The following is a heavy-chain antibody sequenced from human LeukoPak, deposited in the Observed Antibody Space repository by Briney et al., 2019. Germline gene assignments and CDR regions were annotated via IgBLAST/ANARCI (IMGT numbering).Heavy chain of an antibody. CDR3: ARAAQFRYYDAFDI. CDR1: GGSISSGSYY. D-gene: IGHD2-8*01. Sequence: SETLSLTCTVSGGSISSGSYYWSWIRQPAGKGLGWIGRIYTSGSTNYNPSLKSRVTISVDTSKNQFSLKLSSVTAADTAVYYCARAAQFRYYDAFDIWGQGTMVTVSS. V-gene: IGHV4-61*02. CDR2: IYTSGST. J-gene: IGHJ3*02.